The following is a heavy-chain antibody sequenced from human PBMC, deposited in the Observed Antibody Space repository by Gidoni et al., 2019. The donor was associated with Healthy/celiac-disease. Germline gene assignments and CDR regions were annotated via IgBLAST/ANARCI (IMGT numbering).Heavy chain of an antibody. J-gene: IGHJ4*02. CDR2: ISYDGSNK. CDR3: ARDGIVSGDYDSSGYYYYAY. Sequence: QVQLVESGGGVVQPGRSLRLSCAASGFTFSSYAMTWVRQAPGKGLEWVAVISYDGSNKYYADSVKGRFTISRDNSKNTLYLQMNSLRAEDTAVYYCARDGIVSGDYDSSGYYYYAYWGQGTLVTVSS. CDR1: GFTFSSYA. V-gene: IGHV3-30*04. D-gene: IGHD3-22*01.